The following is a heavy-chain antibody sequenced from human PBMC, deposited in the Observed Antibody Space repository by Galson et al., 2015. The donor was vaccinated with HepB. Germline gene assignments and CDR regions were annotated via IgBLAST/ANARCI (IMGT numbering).Heavy chain of an antibody. CDR3: AHRAFEARISIFGVVTQYKWFDP. J-gene: IGHJ5*02. CDR1: GFSLRTAGVA. D-gene: IGHD3-3*02. Sequence: PALVKPTQTLTLTCTFSGFSLRTAGVAVGWIRQPPGKALEWLALINGNEDKYYSPSLKTRLTITKDTSKNQVVLTMTNMDPVDTATYFCAHRAFEARISIFGVVTQYKWFDPWGQGVLVTVSS. CDR2: INGNEDK. V-gene: IGHV2-5*01.